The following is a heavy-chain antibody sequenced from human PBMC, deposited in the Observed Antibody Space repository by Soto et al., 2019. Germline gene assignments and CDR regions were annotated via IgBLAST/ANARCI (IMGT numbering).Heavy chain of an antibody. CDR1: AFTFTRHS. Sequence: GGSMRLSCAASAFTFTRHSMNWVRQAPGKWLEWVASISSTTNYIYYANSMKGRFTVSRDHAKNSLYLEMNSLSAEDTAVYYSARESEELTSNFDYWGQGTLVTVSS. CDR3: ARESEELTSNFDY. D-gene: IGHD1-7*01. J-gene: IGHJ4*02. CDR2: ISSTTNYI. V-gene: IGHV3-21*01.